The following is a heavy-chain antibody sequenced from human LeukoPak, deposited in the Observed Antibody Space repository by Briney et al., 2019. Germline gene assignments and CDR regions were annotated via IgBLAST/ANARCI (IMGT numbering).Heavy chain of an antibody. V-gene: IGHV3-7*03. Sequence: GGSLRLSCVASGYSFSPYWMSWVRQAPGKGLEWVANIKQDGSEKYYVDSVKGRFTISRDNAKNSLYLQMNSLRAEDTAVYYCAKLPDFDYWGQGTLVTVSS. CDR2: IKQDGSEK. CDR3: AKLPDFDY. CDR1: GYSFSPYW. D-gene: IGHD2-2*01. J-gene: IGHJ4*02.